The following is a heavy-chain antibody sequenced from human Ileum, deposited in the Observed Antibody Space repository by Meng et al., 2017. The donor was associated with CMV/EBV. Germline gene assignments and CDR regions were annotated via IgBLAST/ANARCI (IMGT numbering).Heavy chain of an antibody. CDR2: IYYSGST. Sequence: TCTVSGGSISSYYWSWIRQPPGKGLEWIGYIYYSGSTNYNPSLKSRVTISVDTSKNQFSLKLSSVTAADTAVYYCARARDYYYSMDVWGQGTTVTVSS. J-gene: IGHJ6*02. CDR1: GGSISSYY. CDR3: ARARDYYYSMDV. V-gene: IGHV4-59*01.